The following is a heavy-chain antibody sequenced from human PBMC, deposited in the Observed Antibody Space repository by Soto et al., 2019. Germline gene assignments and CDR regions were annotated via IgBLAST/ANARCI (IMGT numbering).Heavy chain of an antibody. D-gene: IGHD2-15*01. CDR1: GFSLSTSGVG. CDR2: IYWDDDK. CDR3: AHRRAYCSGGSCYSGFDY. J-gene: IGHJ4*02. V-gene: IGHV2-5*02. Sequence: QITLKESGPPLVKPTQTLTLTCTFSGFSLSTSGVGVGWIRQPPGKALEWLALIYWDDDKRYSPSLKSRLTITKDTSKNQVVLTMTNMDPVDTATYYCAHRRAYCSGGSCYSGFDYWGQGTLVTLSS.